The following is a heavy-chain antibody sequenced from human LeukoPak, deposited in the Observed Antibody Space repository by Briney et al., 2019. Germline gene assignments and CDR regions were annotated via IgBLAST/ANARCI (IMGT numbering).Heavy chain of an antibody. D-gene: IGHD2-2*01. V-gene: IGHV3-69-1*01. J-gene: IGHJ4*02. Sequence: GGSLRLSCAASGFTFSNHYMNWVRQAPGKGLEWVSSISGGSSTMYYADSVKGRFTISRDNAKSSLYLQMDSLRAEDTAIYYCARQCSIISCLWGQGTLVTVSS. CDR3: ARQCSIISCL. CDR1: GFTFSNHY. CDR2: ISGGSSTM.